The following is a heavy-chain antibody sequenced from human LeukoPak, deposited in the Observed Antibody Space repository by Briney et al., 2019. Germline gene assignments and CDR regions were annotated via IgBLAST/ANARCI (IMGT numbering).Heavy chain of an antibody. CDR2: INHNGNVN. CDR1: GFTFRDFY. CDR3: ARGGGLDV. D-gene: IGHD3-16*01. Sequence: GGSLRLSCAGSGFTFRDFYMTWIRQAPGKGLEWVASINHNGNVNYYVDSVKGRFTISRDNAKNSLYLQMSNLRAEDTAVYFCARGGGLDVWGQGATVTVSS. J-gene: IGHJ6*02. V-gene: IGHV3-7*03.